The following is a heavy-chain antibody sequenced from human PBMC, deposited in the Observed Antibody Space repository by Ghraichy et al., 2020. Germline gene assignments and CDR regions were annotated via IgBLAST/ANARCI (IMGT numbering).Heavy chain of an antibody. Sequence: SQTLSLTCTVSGGTIIAYYWSWVRQAPGKGLEWIGYISYSGSTNYNPSLKSRVTISVDTSMNHFSLKLSPVTAADTAVYYCARAESGYDNYYYNGMDVWGQGTTVTVSS. V-gene: IGHV4-59*01. J-gene: IGHJ6*02. D-gene: IGHD5-12*01. CDR1: GGTIIAYY. CDR3: ARAESGYDNYYYNGMDV. CDR2: ISYSGST.